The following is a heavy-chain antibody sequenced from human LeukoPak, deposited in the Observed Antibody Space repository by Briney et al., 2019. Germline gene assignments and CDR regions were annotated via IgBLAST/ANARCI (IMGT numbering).Heavy chain of an antibody. CDR1: GGSISRSSYY. Sequence: PSETLSLTCTVSGGSISRSSYYWGWIRQPPGKGLEWIGSIYYSGSTYYNPSLKSRVTISVDTSKNQSSLKLSSVTAADTAVYYCARHMKWLDRASFDYWGQGTLVTVSS. D-gene: IGHD6-19*01. J-gene: IGHJ4*02. CDR2: IYYSGST. V-gene: IGHV4-39*01. CDR3: ARHMKWLDRASFDY.